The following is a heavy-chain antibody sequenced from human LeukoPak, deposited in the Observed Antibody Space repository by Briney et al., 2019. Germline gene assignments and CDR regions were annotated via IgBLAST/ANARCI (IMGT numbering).Heavy chain of an antibody. CDR1: GGTFSSYA. J-gene: IGHJ6*02. CDR2: IIPILGIA. D-gene: IGHD6-19*01. V-gene: IGHV1-69*04. Sequence: SVKVSCKASGGTFSSYAISWVRQAPGQGLEWMGRIIPILGIANYAQKFQGRVTITADKSTSTAYVELSSLRSEDTAVYYCARDIAVYGGDYYYGMDVWGQGTTVTVSS. CDR3: ARDIAVYGGDYYYGMDV.